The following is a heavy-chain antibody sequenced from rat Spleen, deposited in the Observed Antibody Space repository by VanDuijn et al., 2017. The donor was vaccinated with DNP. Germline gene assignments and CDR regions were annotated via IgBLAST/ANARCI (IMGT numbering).Heavy chain of an antibody. CDR3: ARGPNYGGYADYFDY. D-gene: IGHD1-11*01. CDR2: INKDSSRI. V-gene: IGHV4-2*01. Sequence: EVKLVESGGGLVQPGRSLKLSCAASGFIFFDYWMGWVRQAPGKGLEWIGEINKDSSRINYNTSLKDKFTISRDNDQNTLYLQMSKLGSEDTAIYYCARGPNYGGYADYFDYWGQGVMVTVSS. J-gene: IGHJ2*01. CDR1: GFIFFDYW.